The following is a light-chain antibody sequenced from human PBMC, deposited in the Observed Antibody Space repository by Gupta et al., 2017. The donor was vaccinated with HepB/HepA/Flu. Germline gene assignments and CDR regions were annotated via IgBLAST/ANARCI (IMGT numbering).Light chain of an antibody. CDR1: SGSIASNY. J-gene: IGLJ2*01. CDR3: QSYETSKLVV. Sequence: NFMLTQPPSVSASPGKTVTISCTRSSGSIASNYVQWYQQRPGSAPRPVIFENTERPSGVPDRFSGSVDSSSNAASLTISGLKTEDEADYYCQSYETSKLVVFGGGTKLTVL. CDR2: ENT. V-gene: IGLV6-57*03.